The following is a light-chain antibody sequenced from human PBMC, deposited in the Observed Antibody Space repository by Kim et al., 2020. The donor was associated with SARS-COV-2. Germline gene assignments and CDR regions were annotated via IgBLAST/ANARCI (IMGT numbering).Light chain of an antibody. CDR1: QNIRTW. J-gene: IGKJ2*01. CDR2: KAS. CDR3: QQYNGYPET. Sequence: SESVGDRVTITCRASQNIRTWLAWYQQKSGRAPKLLIYKASSLESGVPSRFSGSGSGTEFTLTITSLQPDDFATYYCQQYNGYPETFGQGTKLEI. V-gene: IGKV1-5*03.